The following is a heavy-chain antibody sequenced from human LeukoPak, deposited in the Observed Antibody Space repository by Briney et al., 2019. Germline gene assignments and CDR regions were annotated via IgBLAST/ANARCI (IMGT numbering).Heavy chain of an antibody. D-gene: IGHD3-22*01. Sequence: GGSLRLSCAASGFTFSSYWMHWVRQAPGKGLVWVSRINSDGSSTSYADSVKGRFAISRDNAKNTLYLQMNSLRAEDTAVYYCAAHSSGYYLMDVWGKGTTVTVSS. J-gene: IGHJ6*03. CDR2: INSDGSST. CDR3: AAHSSGYYLMDV. V-gene: IGHV3-74*01. CDR1: GFTFSSYW.